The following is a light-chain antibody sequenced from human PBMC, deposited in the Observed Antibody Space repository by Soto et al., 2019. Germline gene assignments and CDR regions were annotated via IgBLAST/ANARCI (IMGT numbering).Light chain of an antibody. CDR1: QSVSID. Sequence: ERATLSCRARQSVSIDLAWYQQTPGQAPRLLIYGASTRATGIPVRFSGSASGTEFTLTISRLEPEDFAVYYCQQYGSSPEWTFGQGTKVDIK. CDR3: QQYGSSPEWT. J-gene: IGKJ1*01. CDR2: GAS. V-gene: IGKV3-20*01.